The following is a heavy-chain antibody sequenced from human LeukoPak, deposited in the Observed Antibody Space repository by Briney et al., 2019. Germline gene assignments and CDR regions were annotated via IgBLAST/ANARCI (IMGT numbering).Heavy chain of an antibody. D-gene: IGHD2-15*01. Sequence: GGSLRLSCAASGFTFSSYGMYWVRQAPGKGLEWVALIWYDGGKKYYTDSVRGRFTISRDNSKNTLYPQMDSLRAEDTAVYYCVRYCNGGSCYRAAFDVWGPGTMVTVSS. CDR3: VRYCNGGSCYRAAFDV. J-gene: IGHJ3*01. V-gene: IGHV3-33*08. CDR1: GFTFSSYG. CDR2: IWYDGGKK.